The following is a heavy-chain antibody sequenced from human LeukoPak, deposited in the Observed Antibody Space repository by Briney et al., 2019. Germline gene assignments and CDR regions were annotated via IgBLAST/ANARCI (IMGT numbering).Heavy chain of an antibody. J-gene: IGHJ4*02. CDR3: AKDPHSSSWYALGY. CDR2: ISYDGSNK. CDR1: GFTFSSYG. D-gene: IGHD6-13*01. Sequence: GGSLRLSCAASGFTFSSYGMYWVRQAPGKGLEWVAVISYDGSNKYYADSVKGRFTISRDNSKNTLYLQMNSLRAEDTAVYYCAKDPHSSSWYALGYWGQGTLVTVSS. V-gene: IGHV3-30*18.